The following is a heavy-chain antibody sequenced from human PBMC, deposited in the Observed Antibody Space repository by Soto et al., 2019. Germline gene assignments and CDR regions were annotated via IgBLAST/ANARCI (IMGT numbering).Heavy chain of an antibody. CDR3: VRDRGYVSGSHCYTVLAY. V-gene: IGHV3-7*03. CDR2: ITEDGGDK. CDR1: GFTFRPYW. D-gene: IGHD2-15*01. J-gene: IGHJ4*02. Sequence: EVQLVESGGDLVQPGGSLRLSCAASGFTFRPYWMNWVRQTPGKGPEWVATITEDGGDKYYVDSVKGRFTISRDNAEHALYLQMTGLRAEDTAVYYCVRDRGYVSGSHCYTVLAYWCQGTLVTVSS.